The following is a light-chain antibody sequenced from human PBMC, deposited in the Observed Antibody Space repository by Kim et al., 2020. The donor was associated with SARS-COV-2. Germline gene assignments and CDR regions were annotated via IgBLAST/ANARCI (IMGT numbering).Light chain of an antibody. CDR1: QNINFD. Sequence: LAPGERAPLSCRASQNINFDLGWYQQRPGQAPRLLIYDASNRATGIPARFSGSRSGTDFTLTISSLEPEDFAVYYCLQRHDWPLTFGGGTKVDIK. CDR2: DAS. CDR3: LQRHDWPLT. J-gene: IGKJ4*01. V-gene: IGKV3-11*01.